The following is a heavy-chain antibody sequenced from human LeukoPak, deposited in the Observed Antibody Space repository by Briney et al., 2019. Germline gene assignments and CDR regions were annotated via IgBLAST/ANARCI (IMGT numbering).Heavy chain of an antibody. D-gene: IGHD2-2*01. CDR3: ARGYCSSINSDAVYY. CDR2: INPNSGGT. V-gene: IGHV1-2*02. Sequence: ASVKVSCKASGYTFTSYYMHWVRQAPGQGLEWMGWINPNSGGTNYAQKFQGRVTMTRDTSISTAYMELSRLRSDDTAVYYCARGYCSSINSDAVYYWGEGTLVTVSS. CDR1: GYTFTSYY. J-gene: IGHJ4*02.